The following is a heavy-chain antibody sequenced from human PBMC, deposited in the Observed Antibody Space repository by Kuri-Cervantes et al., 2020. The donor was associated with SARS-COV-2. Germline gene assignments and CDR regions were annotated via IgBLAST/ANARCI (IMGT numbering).Heavy chain of an antibody. CDR2: IHTSGSS. CDR1: GDSGSISSYY. V-gene: IGHV4-4*07. J-gene: IGHJ4*02. D-gene: IGHD6-13*01. CDR3: ARGAIAAAAFDY. Sequence: GSLRLSCSVSGDSGSISSYYWSWIRQPAGKGLEWIGRIHTSGSSNYNPSLRSRVTMSVDTSKNQFSLKLSSVTAADTAVYYCARGAIAAAAFDYWGQGTLVTVSS.